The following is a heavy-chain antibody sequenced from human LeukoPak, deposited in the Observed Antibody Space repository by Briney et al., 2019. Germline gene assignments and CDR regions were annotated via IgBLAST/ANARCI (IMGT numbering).Heavy chain of an antibody. D-gene: IGHD1-1*01. CDR2: IIPILGTA. CDR3: AREGSGTTSEYYFDY. J-gene: IGHJ4*02. CDR1: GGTFSSYA. Sequence: GASVKVSCKASGGTFSSYAISWVRQAPGQGLEWMGGIIPILGTANYAQKFQGRVTITADESTSTAYMELSSLRSEDTAVYYCAREGSGTTSEYYFDYWGQGTLVTVSS. V-gene: IGHV1-69*13.